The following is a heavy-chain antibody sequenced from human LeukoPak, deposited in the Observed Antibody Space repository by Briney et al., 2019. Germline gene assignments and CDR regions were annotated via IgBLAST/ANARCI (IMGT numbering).Heavy chain of an antibody. CDR1: GLTFSSYA. CDR2: ISYDGSNK. J-gene: IGHJ4*02. Sequence: GGSLRLSCAASGLTFSSYAMHWVRQAPGKGLEWVAVISYDGSNKYYADSVKGRFTISRDNSKNTLYLQMNSLRAEDTAVYYCARGPSRWLEYYFDCWGQGTLVTVSS. V-gene: IGHV3-30*04. CDR3: ARGPSRWLEYYFDC. D-gene: IGHD5-24*01.